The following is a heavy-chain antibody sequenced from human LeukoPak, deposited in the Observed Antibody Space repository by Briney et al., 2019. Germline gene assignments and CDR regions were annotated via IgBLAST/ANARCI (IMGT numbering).Heavy chain of an antibody. J-gene: IGHJ3*02. V-gene: IGHV3-48*01. D-gene: IGHD5-24*01. CDR3: ARALDGYKGLGFAFDI. CDR2: ISSSSTI. CDR1: GFTFSSYS. Sequence: GGSLRLSCAASGFTFSSYSMNWVRQAPGKGLEWVSYISSSSTIYYADSVKGRFTISRDNAKNSLYLQMNSLRAEDTAVYYCARALDGYKGLGFAFDIWGQGTMVTVSS.